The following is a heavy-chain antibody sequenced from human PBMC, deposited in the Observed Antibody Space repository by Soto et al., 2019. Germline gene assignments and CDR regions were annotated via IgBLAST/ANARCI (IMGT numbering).Heavy chain of an antibody. CDR3: ARRIAADGYYYYAFDV. D-gene: IGHD6-25*01. Sequence: GESLKISCKGSGYNFTTYWINWLRQMPGKGLEWMGRIDPIDSKTKYSPSLEGHFTISVDKSTSTTYLQWSSLKASDTAIYYCARRIAADGYYYYAFDVWGQGTAVTVSS. J-gene: IGHJ6*02. CDR2: IDPIDSKT. V-gene: IGHV5-10-1*01. CDR1: GYNFTTYW.